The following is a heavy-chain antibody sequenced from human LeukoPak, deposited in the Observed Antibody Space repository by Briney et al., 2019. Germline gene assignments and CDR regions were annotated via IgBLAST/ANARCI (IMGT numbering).Heavy chain of an antibody. D-gene: IGHD4-17*01. Sequence: SETLSLTCAVYGGSFSGYYWSWIRQPPGKGLEWIGEINHSGSTNYNPSLKSRVTVSVDTSKNQFSLKLSSVTAADTAVYYYARGPTYGRTFDYWGQGTLVTVSS. J-gene: IGHJ4*02. CDR1: GGSFSGYY. CDR2: INHSGST. V-gene: IGHV4-34*01. CDR3: ARGPTYGRTFDY.